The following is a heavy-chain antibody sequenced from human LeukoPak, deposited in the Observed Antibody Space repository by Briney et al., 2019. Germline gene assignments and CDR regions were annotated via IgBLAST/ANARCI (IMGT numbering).Heavy chain of an antibody. J-gene: IGHJ5*02. CDR3: TTDQGISAAGTWWFDP. Sequence: GGSLRLSCAASGFTFSSYSMNWVRQAPGKGLEWVGRIKSKTDGGTIDYAAPVKGRFTISRDDSKNTLYLQMNSLKTEDTAVYYCTTDQGISAAGTWWFDPWGQGTLVTVSS. D-gene: IGHD6-13*01. CDR1: GFTFSSYS. CDR2: IKSKTDGGTI. V-gene: IGHV3-15*01.